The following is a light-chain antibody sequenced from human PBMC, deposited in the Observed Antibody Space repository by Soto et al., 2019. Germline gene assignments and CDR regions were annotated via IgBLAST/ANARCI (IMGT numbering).Light chain of an antibody. Sequence: EVVMTQSPATLSASPGERVTLSCRASQNLGSSLAWYQQRPGQAPRLLLYGGSTRATGIPAMFSGSGSGTEFTVSISILQSEDFAVYYCQQYNYWPPYTFGQGTNLEFK. CDR2: GGS. CDR1: QNLGSS. V-gene: IGKV3-15*01. J-gene: IGKJ2*01. CDR3: QQYNYWPPYT.